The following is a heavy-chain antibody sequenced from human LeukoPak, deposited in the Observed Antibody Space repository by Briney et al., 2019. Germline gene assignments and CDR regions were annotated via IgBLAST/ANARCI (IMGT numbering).Heavy chain of an antibody. V-gene: IGHV1-69*06. Sequence: SVKVSCKASGGTLSSYAISWVRQAPGQGLEWMGGIIPIFGTANYAQKFQGRVTITADKSTSTAYMELSSLRSEDTAVYYCARDRYYDFWSGSHYFDYWGQGTLVTVSS. CDR2: IIPIFGTA. CDR1: GGTLSSYA. D-gene: IGHD3-3*01. CDR3: ARDRYYDFWSGSHYFDY. J-gene: IGHJ4*02.